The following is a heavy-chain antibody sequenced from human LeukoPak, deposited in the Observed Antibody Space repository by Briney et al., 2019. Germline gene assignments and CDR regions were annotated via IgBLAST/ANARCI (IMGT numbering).Heavy chain of an antibody. CDR3: ARRRGQLPFNWFDP. V-gene: IGHV4-30-2*01. Sequence: SETLSLTCTVSGGSISSGGYYWSWIRQPPGKGLEWIGYIYHSGSTYYNPSLKSRVTISVDRSKNQFSLKLSSVTAAVTAVYYCARRRGQLPFNWFDPWGQGTLVTVSS. J-gene: IGHJ5*02. D-gene: IGHD6-6*01. CDR1: GGSISSGGYY. CDR2: IYHSGST.